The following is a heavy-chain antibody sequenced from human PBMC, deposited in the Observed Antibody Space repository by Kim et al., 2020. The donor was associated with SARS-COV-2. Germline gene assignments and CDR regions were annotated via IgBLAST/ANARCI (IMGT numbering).Heavy chain of an antibody. CDR2: ISGSGSKT. CDR3: AKSEALGRSVAVHFEY. J-gene: IGHJ4*02. CDR1: GFTFSSYS. D-gene: IGHD6-19*01. V-gene: IGHV3-23*01. Sequence: GGSLRLSCAASGFTFSSYSMSWVRQAPGKGLEWVSAISGSGSKTYYGDSVKGRFAISRDNSKNTLYLQVNSPRVEDTAVYYCAKSEALGRSVAVHFEYCGQATVVSV.